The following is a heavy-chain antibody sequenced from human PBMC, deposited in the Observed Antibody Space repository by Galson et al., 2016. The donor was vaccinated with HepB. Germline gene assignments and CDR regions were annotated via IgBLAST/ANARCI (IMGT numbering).Heavy chain of an antibody. CDR1: GDSISSTYW. J-gene: IGHJ4*02. V-gene: IGHV4-4*02. CDR3: AAHPVDFSD. D-gene: IGHD3/OR15-3a*01. Sequence: ETLSLTCAVSGDSISSTYWRSWVRQPPGKGLEWIGEITPSGGTNYNPSLRSRVTISEDRSKNQFSLRLSSVTAADTAVYYCAAHPVDFSDWGQGMLVTVSS. CDR2: ITPSGGT.